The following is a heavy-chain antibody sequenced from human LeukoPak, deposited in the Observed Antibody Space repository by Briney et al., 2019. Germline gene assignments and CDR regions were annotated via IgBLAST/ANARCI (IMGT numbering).Heavy chain of an antibody. CDR2: IWYDGSNK. V-gene: IGHV3-33*01. CDR1: GFTFSSYG. J-gene: IGHJ3*02. CDR3: ARVSYDFWSGYYDAFDI. Sequence: GGSLRLSCAASGFTFSSYGMHWVRQAPGKGLEWVAVIWYDGSNKYYADSVKGRFTISRDNSKNTLYLQMNSLRAEDTAVYYYARVSYDFWSGYYDAFDIWGQGTMVTVSS. D-gene: IGHD3-3*01.